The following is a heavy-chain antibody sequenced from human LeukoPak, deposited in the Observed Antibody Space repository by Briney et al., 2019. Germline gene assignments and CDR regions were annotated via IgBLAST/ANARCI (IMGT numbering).Heavy chain of an antibody. Sequence: ASVKVSCKVSGYTLTELSMHWVRQAPGKGLEWMGGLDPEDGETIYAQKFQGRVTMTEDTSTDTAYMELSSLRSEDTAVYYCATVGREYYYYYMDVWGKGTTVTVSS. CDR3: ATVGREYYYYYMDV. J-gene: IGHJ6*03. CDR2: LDPEDGET. D-gene: IGHD3-10*01. CDR1: GYTLTELS. V-gene: IGHV1-24*01.